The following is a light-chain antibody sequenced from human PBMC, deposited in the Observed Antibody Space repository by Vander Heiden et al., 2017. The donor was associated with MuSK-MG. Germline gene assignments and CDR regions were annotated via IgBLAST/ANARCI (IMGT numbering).Light chain of an antibody. CDR1: RSNIGAGYD. CDR2: GKR. CDR3: QSYDSSLSGSSVV. J-gene: IGLJ2*01. V-gene: IGLV1-40*01. Sequence: QSVLTQPPSVSGAPGQRVTISCTGRRSNIGAGYDVHLYQQRPGTAPKLLIYGKRNRPSGGPDRFAGSKSGTSASLAITGLQAEDEADYYCQSYDSSLSGSSVVFGGGTKLTVL.